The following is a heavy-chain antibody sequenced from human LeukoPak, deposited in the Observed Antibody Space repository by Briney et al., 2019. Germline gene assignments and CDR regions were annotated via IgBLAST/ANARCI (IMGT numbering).Heavy chain of an antibody. V-gene: IGHV3-33*01. Sequence: GGSLRLSCAASGFTFSSYGMNWVRQAPGKGLEWVAVIWYDGSDKYYTDSVKGRFTISRDNSKNTLYLQMNSLRAEDMAIYYCARAGDAFDIWGQGTMVTVSS. CDR3: ARAGDAFDI. J-gene: IGHJ3*02. CDR2: IWYDGSDK. CDR1: GFTFSSYG.